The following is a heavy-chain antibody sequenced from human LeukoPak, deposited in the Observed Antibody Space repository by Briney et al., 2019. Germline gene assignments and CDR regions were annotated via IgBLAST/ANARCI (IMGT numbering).Heavy chain of an antibody. Sequence: GGSLRLSCAASGLTFSTSWMSWVRQAPGKGLEWVANIKQDGSEKYYVDSVKGRFTISRDNSKNTLYLQMNSLRAEDTAVYYCAKVRTPSVNYYDIGAYFDYWGQGTLVTVSS. CDR1: GLTFSTSW. CDR3: AKVRTPSVNYYDIGAYFDY. D-gene: IGHD3-9*01. J-gene: IGHJ4*02. CDR2: IKQDGSEK. V-gene: IGHV3-7*01.